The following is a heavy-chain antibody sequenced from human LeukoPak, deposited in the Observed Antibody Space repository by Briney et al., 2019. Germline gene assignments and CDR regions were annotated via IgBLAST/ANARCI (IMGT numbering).Heavy chain of an antibody. D-gene: IGHD6-13*01. CDR2: IYYSGST. J-gene: IGHJ4*02. Sequence: PSETLSLTCTVSGVSISSTSYYWGWIRQPPGKGLEWIGNIYYSGSTYYNPSLKSRVTISVDTSKNQFPLKLSSVTAADTAVYYCARSREHTGYSSSWYGGYFDYWGQGTLVTVSS. CDR1: GVSISSTSYY. V-gene: IGHV4-39*06. CDR3: ARSREHTGYSSSWYGGYFDY.